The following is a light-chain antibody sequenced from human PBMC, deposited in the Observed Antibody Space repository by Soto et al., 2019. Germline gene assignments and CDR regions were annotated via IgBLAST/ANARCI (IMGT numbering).Light chain of an antibody. CDR3: QQCDNLPLT. V-gene: IGKV1-33*01. CDR1: QNINNY. Sequence: DIQMTQSPSSLSASVGDRVTITCQASQNINNYLNWYQQKPGKAPKLLIYDASNLETGVPSRFSGNGSGTDFTFTISRLQPEDVATYYCQQCDNLPLTFGGGTKVDIK. CDR2: DAS. J-gene: IGKJ4*01.